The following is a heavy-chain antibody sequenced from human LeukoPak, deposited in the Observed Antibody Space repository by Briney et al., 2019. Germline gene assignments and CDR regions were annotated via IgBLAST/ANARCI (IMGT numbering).Heavy chain of an antibody. CDR3: AKDIGGYVWGSYRPFDY. CDR1: GFTFDDYA. CDR2: ISWNSGSI. Sequence: GRSLRLSCAASGFTFDDYAMHWVRQAPGKGLEWVSGISWNSGSIGYADSVKGRFTISRDNARNSLYLQMNSLRAEDTALYYCAKDIGGYVWGSYRPFDYWGQGTLVTVSS. V-gene: IGHV3-9*01. J-gene: IGHJ4*02. D-gene: IGHD3-16*02.